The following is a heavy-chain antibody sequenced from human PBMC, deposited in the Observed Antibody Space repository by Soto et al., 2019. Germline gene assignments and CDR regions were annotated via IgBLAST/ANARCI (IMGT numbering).Heavy chain of an antibody. CDR2: IYYSGST. V-gene: IGHV4-61*01. CDR1: GGSISSSSYY. J-gene: IGHJ6*02. CDR3: ATLRGVVPAAMAMDYYYYGMDV. D-gene: IGHD2-2*01. Sequence: SETLSLTCTVSGGSISSSSYYWSWIRQPPGKGLEWIGYIYYSGSTNYNPSLKSRVTISVDTSKNQFSLKLSSVTAADTAVYYCATLRGVVPAAMAMDYYYYGMDVWGQGTTVTVSS.